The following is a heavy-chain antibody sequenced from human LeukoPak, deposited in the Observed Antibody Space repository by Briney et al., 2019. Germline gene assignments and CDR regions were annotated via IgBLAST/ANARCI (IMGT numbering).Heavy chain of an antibody. D-gene: IGHD3-10*01. J-gene: IGHJ4*02. Sequence: ASVKVSCKASGYTFTSYAMHWVRQAPGQRLEWMGWFNAGYGNTKYSQKFQGRVTITRDTSASTAYMELSSLRSEDTAVYYCARDEEFGQLDYWGQGTLVTVSS. CDR1: GYTFTSYA. CDR3: ARDEEFGQLDY. V-gene: IGHV1-3*01. CDR2: FNAGYGNT.